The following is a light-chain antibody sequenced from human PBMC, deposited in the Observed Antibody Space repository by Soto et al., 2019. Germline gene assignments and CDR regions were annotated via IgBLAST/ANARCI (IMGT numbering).Light chain of an antibody. CDR1: QDISNH. J-gene: IGKJ4*01. V-gene: IGKV1-16*02. Sequence: DIQMSQSPSSLSAAVGDRVSITCRASQDISNHLGWFQQKPGKAPQSLIFDASNLQAGVPSKFSGSGSGTDFTLTISSVQPEDFGTYYCQQYHNYPVTFGGGTEVEIK. CDR2: DAS. CDR3: QQYHNYPVT.